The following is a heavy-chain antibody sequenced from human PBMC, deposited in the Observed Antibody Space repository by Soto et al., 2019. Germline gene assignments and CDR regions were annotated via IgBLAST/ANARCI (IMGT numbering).Heavy chain of an antibody. CDR1: GFTFSSYA. CDR2: ISGSDDST. CDR3: AKRSSSSTFDY. V-gene: IGHV3-23*01. D-gene: IGHD6-6*01. J-gene: IGHJ4*02. Sequence: EVQLLESGGGLVQPGESLRLSCAASGFTFSSYAMSWVRQAPGQGLEWGSVISGSDDSTYYADSVKGRFTISRDNSKNTQYLQMNSLRAEDTAVYYCAKRSSSSTFDYWGQGTLVTVSS.